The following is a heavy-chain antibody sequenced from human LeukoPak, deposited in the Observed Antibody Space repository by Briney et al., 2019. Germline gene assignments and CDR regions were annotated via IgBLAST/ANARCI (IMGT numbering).Heavy chain of an antibody. Sequence: SEPLSLTCTVSGGSLNIYYWVCTRQSTGEGVEWMGYIYYTVSTNYNSSLTSRVAISVDTSKNQFSLKVSSVTAGDTAIYYCVTHGESGRNHSYFDYWGQGTLVTVSS. CDR1: GGSLNIYY. V-gene: IGHV4-59*08. CDR2: IYYTVST. D-gene: IGHD1-14*01. J-gene: IGHJ4*02. CDR3: VTHGESGRNHSYFDY.